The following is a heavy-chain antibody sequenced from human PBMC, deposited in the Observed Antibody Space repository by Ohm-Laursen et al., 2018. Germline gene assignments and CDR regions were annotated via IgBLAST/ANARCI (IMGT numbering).Heavy chain of an antibody. CDR2: MSHDERNR. Sequence: SLRLSCSAPGFAFETYGMHWVRQAPGKGLEWVAAMSHDERNRYYGDSVKGRFTISRDNSRKTLYLQMNSLRNEDTAVYYCAKDQMGSQRLIGCCYSGLDVWGHGTTVTVSS. J-gene: IGHJ6*02. D-gene: IGHD2-2*03. CDR1: GFAFETYG. CDR3: AKDQMGSQRLIGCCYSGLDV. V-gene: IGHV3-30*18.